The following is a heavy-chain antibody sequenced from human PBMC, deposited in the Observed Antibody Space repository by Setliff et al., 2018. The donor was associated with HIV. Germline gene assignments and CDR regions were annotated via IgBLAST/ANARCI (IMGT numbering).Heavy chain of an antibody. J-gene: IGHJ4*02. V-gene: IGHV7-4-1*02. CDR3: ARDSPLAFDY. D-gene: IGHD3-16*01. Sequence: ASVKVSCKASGYTFTDYAMNWVRQAPGQGLEWMGWINTNTGNPTYAQGFTGRFVFSLDTSISTTYLQISSLKAEDTAVYYCARDSPLAFDYWGQGTLVTVSS. CDR1: GYTFTDYA. CDR2: INTNTGNP.